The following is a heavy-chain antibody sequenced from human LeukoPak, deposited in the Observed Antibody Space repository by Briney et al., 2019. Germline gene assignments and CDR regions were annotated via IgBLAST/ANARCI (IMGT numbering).Heavy chain of an antibody. D-gene: IGHD2-15*01. CDR1: GGSISSGDYY. CDR3: VRVSCSGGSCYSFDY. CDR2: IYHSGST. Sequence: PSETLSLTCTVSGGSISSGDYYWSWIRQPPGKGLEWIGYIYHSGSTYYNPSLKSRVTISVDTSKNQFSRKLSSVSAADTAVYYCVRVSCSGGSCYSFDYWGQGTLVTVSS. J-gene: IGHJ4*02. V-gene: IGHV4-30-4*01.